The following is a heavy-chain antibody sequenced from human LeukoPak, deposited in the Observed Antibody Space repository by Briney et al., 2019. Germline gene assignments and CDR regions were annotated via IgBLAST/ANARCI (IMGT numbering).Heavy chain of an antibody. J-gene: IGHJ4*02. V-gene: IGHV3-30-3*01. CDR1: GFTFSSYA. CDR2: ISYDGSNK. D-gene: IGHD5-18*01. CDR3: ARDPVDTA. Sequence: GRSLRLSCAASGFTFSSYAMHWVRQAPGKGLGWVAVISYDGSNKYYADSVKGRFTISRDNSKNTLYLQMNSLRAEDTAVYYCARDPVDTAWGQGTLVTVSS.